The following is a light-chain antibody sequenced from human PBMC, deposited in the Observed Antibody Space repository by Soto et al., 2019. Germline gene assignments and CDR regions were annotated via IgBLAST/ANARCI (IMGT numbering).Light chain of an antibody. V-gene: IGKV3-20*01. J-gene: IGKJ2*01. CDR2: GSS. CDR1: QSVSNNY. CDR3: QQYGSSPPYT. Sequence: EVVLTXSPGTLSLSXXXXXTLSCRASQSVSNNYLAWYQQKPGQSPKLLIFGSSDRATGIPDRFSGSGSGTDFALTISSLEPEDFAVYYCQQYGSSPPYTFGQGTKLEIK.